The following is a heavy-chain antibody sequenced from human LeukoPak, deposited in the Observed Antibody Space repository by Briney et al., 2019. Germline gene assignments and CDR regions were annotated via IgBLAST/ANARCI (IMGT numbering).Heavy chain of an antibody. CDR2: IQRDGSEK. J-gene: IGHJ4*02. V-gene: IGHV3-7*01. D-gene: IGHD6-19*01. CDR3: ARQGYSSGK. CDR1: GFTFSNYW. Sequence: GSLLLSCAASGFTFSNYWMNWVRQAPGKGQEWVASIQRDGSEKYYVESVKGRFTISRDNAKNSLYLQMNSLRAEDTAVYYCARQGYSSGKWGQGTLVTVSS.